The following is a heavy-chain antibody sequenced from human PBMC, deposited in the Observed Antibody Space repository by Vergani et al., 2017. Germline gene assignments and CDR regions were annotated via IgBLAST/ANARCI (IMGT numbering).Heavy chain of an antibody. V-gene: IGHV3-21*01. J-gene: IGHJ4*02. D-gene: IGHD2-2*01. Sequence: EVQLVESGGGLVKPGGSLRLSCAASGFTFSSYSMNWVRQAPGKGLEWVSSISSSSSYIYSADSVKGRFTISRDNAKNSLYLQMNSLRAEDTAVYYCARGSNYADYWGQGTLVTVSS. CDR2: ISSSSSYI. CDR3: ARGSNYADY. CDR1: GFTFSSYS.